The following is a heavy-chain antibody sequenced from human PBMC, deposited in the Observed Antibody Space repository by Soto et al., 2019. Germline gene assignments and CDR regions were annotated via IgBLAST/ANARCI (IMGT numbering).Heavy chain of an antibody. CDR2: MYLGDSDT. CDR1: GYSFTNYW. CDR3: ARVVDTSMAIDY. D-gene: IGHD5-18*01. J-gene: IGHJ4*02. Sequence: PGESLKISCKGSGYSFTNYWIDWVRQMPGKGLEWMGTMYLGDSDTRYSPSFQGQVTISADKSISTAYLHWSSLKASDTAMYYCARVVDTSMAIDYWGQGTLVTVSS. V-gene: IGHV5-51*01.